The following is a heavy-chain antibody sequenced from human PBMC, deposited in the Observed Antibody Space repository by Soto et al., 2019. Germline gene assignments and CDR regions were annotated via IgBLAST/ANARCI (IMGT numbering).Heavy chain of an antibody. CDR2: IWYDVSNK. CDR1: GFTFSSYG. D-gene: IGHD3-22*01. Sequence: GGSLRLTCAASGFTFSSYGMHWVRQAPGKGLERVAVIWYDVSNKYYADSVKGRFTISRDNSKNTLYLQMNSLRAEDTAVYYCAREGVVVITGCAFDIWGQGTMVTVSS. J-gene: IGHJ3*02. V-gene: IGHV3-33*01. CDR3: AREGVVVITGCAFDI.